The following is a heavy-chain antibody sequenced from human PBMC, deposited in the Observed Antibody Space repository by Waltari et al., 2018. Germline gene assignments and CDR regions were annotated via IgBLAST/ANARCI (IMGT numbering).Heavy chain of an antibody. V-gene: IGHV4-34*01. D-gene: IGHD3-3*01. CDR1: GGSFSGYY. CDR2: INHSGST. CDR3: ARGRPFGVVPAGWFDP. J-gene: IGHJ5*02. Sequence: QVQLQQWGAGLLKPSETLSLTCAVYGGSFSGYYWSWIRQPPGKGLEWIGEINHSGSTNYNPALKSRVTISVDTSKNQFSLKLSSVTAADTAVYYCARGRPFGVVPAGWFDPWGQGTLVTVSS.